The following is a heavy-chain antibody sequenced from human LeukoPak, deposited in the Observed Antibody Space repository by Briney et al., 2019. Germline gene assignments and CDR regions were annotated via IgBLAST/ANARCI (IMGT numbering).Heavy chain of an antibody. V-gene: IGHV3-21*01. CDR2: ISSSSSYI. D-gene: IGHD1-26*01. J-gene: IGHJ4*02. Sequence: GGSLRLSCAASGFTFSSYSMNWVRQAPGKGLEWVSSISSSSSYIYYADSVKGRFTISRDNAKNTLYLQMNSLRAEDTAVYYCARERGVGADRPFDYWGQGTLVAVCS. CDR1: GFTFSSYS. CDR3: ARERGVGADRPFDY.